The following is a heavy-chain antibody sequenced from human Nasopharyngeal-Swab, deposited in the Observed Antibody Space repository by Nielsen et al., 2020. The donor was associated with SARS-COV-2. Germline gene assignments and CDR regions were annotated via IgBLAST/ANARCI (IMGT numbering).Heavy chain of an antibody. CDR1: GFTFDDYA. CDR2: ISWNSGSI. V-gene: IGHV3-9*01. D-gene: IGHD4-17*01. Sequence: SLKIPCAAFGFTFDDYAMHWVRQAPGKGLEWVSGISWNSGSIGYADSVKCRFTISRDNAKNSLYLQMNSLRAEDTALYYCARGMTTVTLWGQGTLVTVSS. J-gene: IGHJ4*02. CDR3: ARGMTTVTL.